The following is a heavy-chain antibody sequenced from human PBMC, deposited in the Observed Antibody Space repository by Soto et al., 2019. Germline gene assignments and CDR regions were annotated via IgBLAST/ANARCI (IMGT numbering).Heavy chain of an antibody. CDR3: ARHIHNQGFEYYFDS. CDR1: GGSITSSGSA. CDR2: IDYSGNI. J-gene: IGHJ4*02. V-gene: IGHV4-39*01. D-gene: IGHD1-1*01. Sequence: TSETLSLTCNASGGSITSSGSAWGWIRQSPGKGLEWIGTIDYSGNIYYIPSLKSRITISVDTSKNQISLKLSSVTAADTAVYYCARHIHNQGFEYYFDSWGQGTLVTVPS.